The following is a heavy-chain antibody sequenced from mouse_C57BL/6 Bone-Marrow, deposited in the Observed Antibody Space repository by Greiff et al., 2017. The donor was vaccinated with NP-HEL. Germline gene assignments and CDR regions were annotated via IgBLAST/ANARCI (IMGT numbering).Heavy chain of an antibody. CDR1: GYTFTSYW. D-gene: IGHD2-3*01. V-gene: IGHV1-69*01. CDR3: ARGGYYVYAMDY. CDR2: IDPSDSYT. J-gene: IGHJ4*01. Sequence: QVQLQQPGAELVMPGASVKLSCKASGYTFTSYWMHWVKQRPGQGLEWIGEIDPSDSYTNYNQKFKGKSTLTVDKSSSTAYMQLSSLTSEDSAVYYCARGGYYVYAMDYWGQGTSDTVSS.